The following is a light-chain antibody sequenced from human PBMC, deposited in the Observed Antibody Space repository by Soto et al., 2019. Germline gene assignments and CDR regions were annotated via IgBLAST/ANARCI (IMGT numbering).Light chain of an antibody. Sequence: IVLTQSPGTLSLSPGERATLSCRASQSFSSPYLAWYQQKPGQPPRLLIYGASTRATGIPDRFSGSGSGTDFTLTIRRLEPEDFAVYYCQQYGGIPLTFGGGTTVEIK. J-gene: IGKJ4*01. V-gene: IGKV3-20*01. CDR2: GAS. CDR3: QQYGGIPLT. CDR1: QSFSSPY.